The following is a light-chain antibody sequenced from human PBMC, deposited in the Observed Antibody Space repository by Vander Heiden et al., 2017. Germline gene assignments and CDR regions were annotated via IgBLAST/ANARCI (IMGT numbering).Light chain of an antibody. CDR3: LQDYDWPQT. J-gene: IGKJ2*01. Sequence: EIVMTQSPATLSVSPGERAALSCRASQSVSSNLAWYQQKPGQAPRLLIYGASTRATGIPARFSGSGSGTEFTLTISSLQSEDFVVYYCLQDYDWPQTFGQGTKLDIK. CDR1: QSVSSN. V-gene: IGKV3-15*01. CDR2: GAS.